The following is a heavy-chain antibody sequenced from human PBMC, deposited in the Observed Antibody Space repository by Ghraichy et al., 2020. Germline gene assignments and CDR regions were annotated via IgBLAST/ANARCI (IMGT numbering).Heavy chain of an antibody. CDR1: GYTFPKYG. CDR2: INTYDGHA. Sequence: ASVKVSCKASGYTFPKYGISWVRQAPGQGLEWVGWINTYDGHANYAQKFQDRVAITTDTSASTAYMELRSLRSDDTAVYYCARDWDYYWFDPWGQGTLVTVSS. V-gene: IGHV1-18*01. D-gene: IGHD1-7*01. CDR3: ARDWDYYWFDP. J-gene: IGHJ5*02.